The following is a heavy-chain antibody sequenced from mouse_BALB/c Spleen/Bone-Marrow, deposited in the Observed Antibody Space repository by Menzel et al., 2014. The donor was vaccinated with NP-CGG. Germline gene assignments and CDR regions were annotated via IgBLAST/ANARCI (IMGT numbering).Heavy chain of an antibody. Sequence: VQLQQSGAELAKPGDSVKMSCKASGYTFTSYWMHWVKQRPGQGLEWIGYINPSTGYTEYNQKFKDRATLTADKSSSTAYMQLSSLTSEDSAVYFCARGRFAYWGQGTLVTVSA. CDR3: ARGRFAY. CDR2: INPSTGYT. V-gene: IGHV1-7*01. CDR1: GYTFTSYW. J-gene: IGHJ3*01.